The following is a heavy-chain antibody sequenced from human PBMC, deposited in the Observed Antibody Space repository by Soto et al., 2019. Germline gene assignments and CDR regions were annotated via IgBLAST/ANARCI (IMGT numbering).Heavy chain of an antibody. CDR2: ISASSTYI. Sequence: GGSLGLCCAASGFTLRSYSMNWVRQAPGKGLEWVSSISASSTYIYYADSVKGRFTISRDNAKNSLYLQMNSLRAEDTAVYYCASFGRPLNWGQGTLVTVPS. CDR3: ASFGRPLN. V-gene: IGHV3-21*01. J-gene: IGHJ4*02. D-gene: IGHD3-16*01. CDR1: GFTLRSYS.